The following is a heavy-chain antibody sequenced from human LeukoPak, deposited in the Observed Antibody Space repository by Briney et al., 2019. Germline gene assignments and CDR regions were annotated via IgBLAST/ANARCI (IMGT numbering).Heavy chain of an antibody. CDR1: GFTFTDYG. CDR2: ISAYNGNT. Sequence: ASVKVSCKTSGFTFTDYGIIWVRQAPGQGLEWMGWISAYNGNTNHAQNLQDRLSMTTDTATRTAYMYLRSLRSDDTAVYYCARDVGGEITAAGASDFWGQGTLVTVSS. J-gene: IGHJ4*02. V-gene: IGHV1-18*01. D-gene: IGHD6-13*01. CDR3: ARDVGGEITAAGASDF.